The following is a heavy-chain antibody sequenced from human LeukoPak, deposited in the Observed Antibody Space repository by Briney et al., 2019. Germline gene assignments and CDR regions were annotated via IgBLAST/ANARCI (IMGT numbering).Heavy chain of an antibody. Sequence: SETLSLTCAVYGGSFSGYYWSWIRQPPGKGLEWIGEINHSGSTNYNPSLKSRVTISVDTSKNQFSLKLSSVTAADTAVYYCARGAAGTNYYYMDVWGKGTTVTVSS. D-gene: IGHD6-13*01. CDR2: INHSGST. CDR3: ARGAAGTNYYYMDV. J-gene: IGHJ6*03. V-gene: IGHV4-34*01. CDR1: GGSFSGYY.